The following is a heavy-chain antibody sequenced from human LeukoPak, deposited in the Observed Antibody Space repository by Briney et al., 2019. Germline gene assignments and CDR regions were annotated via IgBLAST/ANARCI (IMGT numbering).Heavy chain of an antibody. D-gene: IGHD4-17*01. CDR1: GYTFTSYY. Sequence: ASVKVSCKASGYTFTSYYMHWVRQAPGQGLEWMGRINPNSGGTNYAQKFQSRVTMTRDTSISTAYMELSRLRSDDTAVYYCARDKDYDSLRCANWFDPWGQGTLATVSS. CDR2: INPNSGGT. J-gene: IGHJ5*02. CDR3: ARDKDYDSLRCANWFDP. V-gene: IGHV1-2*06.